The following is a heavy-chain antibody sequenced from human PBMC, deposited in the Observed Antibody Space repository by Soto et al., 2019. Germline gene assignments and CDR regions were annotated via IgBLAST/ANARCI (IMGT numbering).Heavy chain of an antibody. CDR3: AKSYYYGSGQSSYYFDY. V-gene: IGHV3-30*18. CDR2: ISYDGSNK. J-gene: IGHJ4*02. D-gene: IGHD3-10*01. CDR1: GFTFSSYG. Sequence: GGSLRLSCAASGFTFSSYGMHWVRQAPGKGLEWVAVISYDGSNKYYADSVKGRFTMSRDNSKNQLYLQMNSLRAEDTAVYYCAKSYYYGSGQSSYYFDYWGQGTLVTVSS.